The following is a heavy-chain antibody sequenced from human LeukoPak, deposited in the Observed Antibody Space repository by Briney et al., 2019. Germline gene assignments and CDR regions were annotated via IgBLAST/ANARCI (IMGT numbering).Heavy chain of an antibody. J-gene: IGHJ3*02. CDR1: GSMYNYY. V-gene: IGHV4-59*01. CDR2: IYYSGST. CDR3: ARVQYDSSGWGAFDI. D-gene: IGHD3-22*01. Sequence: SETLSLTCSVSGSMYNYYWSWIRQPPGKGLEWIGYIYYSGSTNYNPSLKSRVTISVDTSKNQFSLKPSSVTAADTAVYYCARVQYDSSGWGAFDIWGQGTMVTVSS.